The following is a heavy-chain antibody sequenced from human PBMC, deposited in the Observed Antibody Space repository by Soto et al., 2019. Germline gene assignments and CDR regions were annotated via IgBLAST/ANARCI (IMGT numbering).Heavy chain of an antibody. D-gene: IGHD6-13*01. CDR2: IYYSGST. CDR3: ARANTGYSSSWYDY. CDR1: GGSISSYY. J-gene: IGHJ4*02. V-gene: IGHV4-59*01. Sequence: SETLSLTCTVSGGSISSYYWSWIRQPPGKGLEWIGYIYYSGSTNYNPSLKSRVTISVDTSKNQFSLKLSSVTAADTAVYYCARANTGYSSSWYDYWGQGTLVTVPQ.